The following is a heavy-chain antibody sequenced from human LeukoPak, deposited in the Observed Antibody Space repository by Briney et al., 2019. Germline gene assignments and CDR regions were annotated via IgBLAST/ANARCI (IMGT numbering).Heavy chain of an antibody. CDR3: ARKPYYYDSSDSWADGFDI. CDR2: IYSSGST. V-gene: IGHV4-39*07. CDR1: GGSISSTRYY. D-gene: IGHD3-22*01. J-gene: IGHJ3*02. Sequence: PSETLSLTCTVSGGSISSTRYYWGWIRQPPGKGLEWIGSIYSSGSTYYNPSLKSRVTISVDTSRNQLSLKLTSVTAADTAVYYGARKPYYYDSSDSWADGFDIWGQGTMVTVSS.